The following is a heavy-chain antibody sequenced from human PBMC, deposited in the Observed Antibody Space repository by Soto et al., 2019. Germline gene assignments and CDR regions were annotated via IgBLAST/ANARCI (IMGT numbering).Heavy chain of an antibody. Sequence: GESLKISCKGSGYSFTSYWIGWVRQMPGKGLEWMGIIYPGDSDTRYSPSFQGRFTISRDDPKNTLYLQMNSLKTEDTAVYYCTTDIGTTHYYYYYYGMDVWGQGTTVTVSS. D-gene: IGHD2-15*01. CDR1: GYSFTSYW. V-gene: IGHV5-51*04. J-gene: IGHJ6*02. CDR3: TTDIGTTHYYYYYYGMDV. CDR2: IYPGDSDT.